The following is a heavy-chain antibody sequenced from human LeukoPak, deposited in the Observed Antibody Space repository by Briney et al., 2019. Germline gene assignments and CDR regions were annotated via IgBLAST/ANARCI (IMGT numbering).Heavy chain of an antibody. V-gene: IGHV4-59*11. CDR1: GGSISSHY. Sequence: SGTLSLTCTVSGGSISSHYWSWIRQPPGKGLEWMGYIYYSGSTNYNPSLKSRVTISVDTSKNQFSLKLSSVTAADTAVYYCARERGYSYGRHFDYWGQGTLVTVSS. D-gene: IGHD5-18*01. CDR3: ARERGYSYGRHFDY. CDR2: IYYSGST. J-gene: IGHJ4*02.